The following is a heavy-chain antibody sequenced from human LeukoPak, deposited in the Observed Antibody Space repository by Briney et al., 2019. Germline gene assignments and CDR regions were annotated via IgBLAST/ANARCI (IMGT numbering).Heavy chain of an antibody. Sequence: ASVKVSCKASGYTFTGYYMHWVRQAPGQGLEWMGWINPNSGGTNYAQTFQGRVTITMDTSMSTAYLELSRLRADDTAVYYCARVMGSRLLGKNWFDPWGQGTLVTVSS. J-gene: IGHJ5*02. CDR2: INPNSGGT. CDR1: GYTFTGYY. V-gene: IGHV1-2*02. CDR3: ARVMGSRLLGKNWFDP. D-gene: IGHD2-15*01.